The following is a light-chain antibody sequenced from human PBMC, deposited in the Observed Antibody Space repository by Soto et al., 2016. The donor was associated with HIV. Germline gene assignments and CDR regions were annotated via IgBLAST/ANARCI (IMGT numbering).Light chain of an antibody. CDR1: NIGRIS. CDR2: DDS. Sequence: SYELTQPPSVSVAPGKTARITCGGNNIGRISVHWYQQKPGQAPVLVVYDDSDRPSGVPERFSGSNSGNTATLTITRVEAGDEADYYCQVWDSTSVVFGGGTKLTVL. J-gene: IGLJ2*01. V-gene: IGLV3-21*03. CDR3: QVWDSTSVV.